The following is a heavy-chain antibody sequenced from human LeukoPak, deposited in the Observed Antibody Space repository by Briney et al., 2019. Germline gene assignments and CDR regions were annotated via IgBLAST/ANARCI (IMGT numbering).Heavy chain of an antibody. J-gene: IGHJ5*02. D-gene: IGHD1-14*01. V-gene: IGHV4-34*01. CDR2: SYHSGNT. CDR3: ARGLYNGGWFDP. Sequence: SETLSLTCAVYGGSFSGYYWSWIRQPPGKGLEWIGSSYHSGNTYYNPSLKSRVTISVDTSRNQFSLKLGSVTATDTALYYCARGLYNGGWFDPWGQGTLVTVSS. CDR1: GGSFSGYY.